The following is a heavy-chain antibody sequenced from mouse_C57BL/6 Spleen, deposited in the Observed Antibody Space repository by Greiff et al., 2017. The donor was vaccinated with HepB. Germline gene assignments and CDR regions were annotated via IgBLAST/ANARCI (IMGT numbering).Heavy chain of an antibody. CDR2: INPSTGGT. CDR1: GYSFTGYY. CDR3: ARSGSSAWLAY. Sequence: VQLQQSGPELVKPGASVKISCKASGYSFTGYYMNWVKQSPEKSLEWIGEINPSTGGTTYNQKFKAKATLTVDKSSSTAYMQLKSRTSEDSAVYYCARSGSSAWLAYWGQGTLVTVSA. V-gene: IGHV1-42*01. J-gene: IGHJ3*01.